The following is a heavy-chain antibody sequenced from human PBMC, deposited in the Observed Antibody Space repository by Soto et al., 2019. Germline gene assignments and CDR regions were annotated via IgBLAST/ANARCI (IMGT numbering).Heavy chain of an antibody. V-gene: IGHV4-39*01. D-gene: IGHD6-13*01. CDR2: IYYSGST. CDR1: GGSISSSSYY. CDR3: ARLAIAAAGTGQYYYYCGMDV. J-gene: IGHJ6*02. Sequence: SETLSLTCTVSGGSISSSSYYWGWIRQPPGKGLEWIGSIYYSGSTYYNPSLKSRVTISVYTSKNQFSLKLSSVPAADTAGYYCARLAIAAAGTGQYYYYCGMDVWGQGTRVTVS.